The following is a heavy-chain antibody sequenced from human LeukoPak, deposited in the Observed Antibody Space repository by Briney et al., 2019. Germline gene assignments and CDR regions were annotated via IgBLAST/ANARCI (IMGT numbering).Heavy chain of an antibody. J-gene: IGHJ4*02. CDR1: GFTFSSYW. Sequence: GGSLRLSCAASGFTFSSYWMSWVRQAPGKGLEWVANIKQDGSEKHYVDSVKGRFTISRDNAKKSLFLHMNSLRVEDTAVYYCARGSDYTTSTNYYFNYGAREPWSPSPQ. V-gene: IGHV3-7*01. D-gene: IGHD3-3*01. CDR2: IKQDGSEK. CDR3: ARGSDYTTSTNYYFNY.